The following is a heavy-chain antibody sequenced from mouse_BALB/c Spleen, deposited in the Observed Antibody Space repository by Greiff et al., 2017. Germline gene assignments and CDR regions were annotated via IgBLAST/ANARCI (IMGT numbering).Heavy chain of an antibody. V-gene: IGHV3-2*02. D-gene: IGHD2-14*01. J-gene: IGHJ2*01. CDR1: GYSITSDYA. CDR2: ISYSGST. Sequence: EVQGVESGPGLVKPSQSLSLTCTVTGYSITSDYAWNWIRQFPGNKLEWMGYISYSGSTSYNPSLKSRISITRDTSKNQFFLQLNSVTTEDTATYYCAYRYDVSFDYWGQGTTLTVSS. CDR3: AYRYDVSFDY.